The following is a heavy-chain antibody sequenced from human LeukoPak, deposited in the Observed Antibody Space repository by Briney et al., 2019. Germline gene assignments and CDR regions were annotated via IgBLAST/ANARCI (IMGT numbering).Heavy chain of an antibody. D-gene: IGHD2-15*01. CDR3: ARVGARSGWLDD. J-gene: IGHJ5*02. CDR1: GGSISSYY. CDR2: IYYSGST. V-gene: IGHV4-59*12. Sequence: SETLSLTCAVSGGSISSYYWSWIRQPPGKGLEWIGYIYYSGSTNYNPSLKSRVTISVDTSKNQFSLKLSSVTAADTAVYYCARVGARSGWLDDWGQGTLVTVSS.